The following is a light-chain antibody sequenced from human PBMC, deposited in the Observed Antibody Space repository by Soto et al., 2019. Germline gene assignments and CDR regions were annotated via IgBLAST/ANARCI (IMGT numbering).Light chain of an antibody. CDR2: YDR. Sequence: SYELTQPPSVSVAPGKTATITCGGDNIGDKSVHWYLQRPGQAPVVVMYYDRDRPSGIPERFSGSNSGHTATLTISRVEAGDEADYYCQVWDRSSDHVVFGGGTKLTVL. CDR3: QVWDRSSDHVV. V-gene: IGLV3-21*04. J-gene: IGLJ2*01. CDR1: NIGDKS.